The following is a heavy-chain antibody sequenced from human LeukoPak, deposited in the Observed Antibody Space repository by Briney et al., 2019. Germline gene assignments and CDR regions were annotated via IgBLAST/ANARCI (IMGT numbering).Heavy chain of an antibody. D-gene: IGHD3-22*01. CDR3: ASHYDTSGYHYFDF. J-gene: IGHJ4*02. CDR1: GFTFSSYA. Sequence: GGSLRLSCAASGFTFSSYAMHWVRQAPGKGLEWVAVISYDGTNKYSADSVKGRFTISRDNSKNTLYREMNSLRAEDTAVYYCASHYDTSGYHYFDFRGQGTLVTVSS. V-gene: IGHV3-30-3*01. CDR2: ISYDGTNK.